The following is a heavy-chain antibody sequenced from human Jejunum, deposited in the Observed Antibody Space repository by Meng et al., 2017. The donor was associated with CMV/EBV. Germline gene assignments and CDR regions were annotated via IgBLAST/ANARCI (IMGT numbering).Heavy chain of an antibody. CDR2: VNNDGSDT. CDR1: GFIFSNYW. J-gene: IGHJ5*02. V-gene: IGHV3-74*01. CDR3: VRDKPHNWFDP. Sequence: AAAGFIFSNYWRPWVRQAPGKGLVWVSRVNNDGSDTIYADSVKGRFTISRDNAKNTLYLQMNSLRAEDTGVYYCVRDKPHNWFDPWGQGTRVTISS.